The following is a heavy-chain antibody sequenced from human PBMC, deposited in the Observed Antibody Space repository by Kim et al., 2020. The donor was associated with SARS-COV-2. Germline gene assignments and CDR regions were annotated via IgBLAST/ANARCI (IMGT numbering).Heavy chain of an antibody. Sequence: SLRLSCAASGFTFSSYGMHWVRQAPGKGLEWVAVISYDGSNKYYADSVKGRFTLSRDNSKNTLYLQMNSLRAEDTAVYYCAKDLGYSSSWSYYYGMDVWGQGTTVTVSS. CDR3: AKDLGYSSSWSYYYGMDV. CDR1: GFTFSSYG. D-gene: IGHD6-13*01. CDR2: ISYDGSNK. V-gene: IGHV3-30*18. J-gene: IGHJ6*02.